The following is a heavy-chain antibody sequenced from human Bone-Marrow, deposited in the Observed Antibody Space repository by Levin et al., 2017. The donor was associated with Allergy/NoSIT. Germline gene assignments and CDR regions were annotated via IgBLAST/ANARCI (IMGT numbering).Heavy chain of an antibody. CDR2: INTNTGNP. D-gene: IGHD3-10*01. CDR1: GYTFTYYA. CDR3: AGDSPVTVVQGVKDI. Sequence: ASVKVSCQASGYTFTYYAMNWVRQAPGQGLEWMGWINTNTGNPTYVQGFTGRFVLSLDTSISTASLQTSSLKAEDTAVYYCAGDSPVTVVQGVKDIWGQGTMVSVSS. V-gene: IGHV7-4-1*02. J-gene: IGHJ3*02.